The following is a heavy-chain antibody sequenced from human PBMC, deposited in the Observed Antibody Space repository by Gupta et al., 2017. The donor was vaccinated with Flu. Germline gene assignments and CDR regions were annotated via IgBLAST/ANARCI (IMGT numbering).Heavy chain of an antibody. J-gene: IGHJ6*02. CDR1: GLTISTYV. CDR3: AKERLFGVVVPSYGMDV. D-gene: IGHD3-3*01. Sequence: QGQLVESGGGAVQPGRSLRLSCEHSGLTISTYVMHWVRQAPGKGLEWVAVMSFDGNKKYYADSVKGRFTISRDNSTTTLYRQMNSLRGEDTAVYYCAKERLFGVVVPSYGMDVWGRGTTVTVSS. CDR2: MSFDGNKK. V-gene: IGHV3-30*18.